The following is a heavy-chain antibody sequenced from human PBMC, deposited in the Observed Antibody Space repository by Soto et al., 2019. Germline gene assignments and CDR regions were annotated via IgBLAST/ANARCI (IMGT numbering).Heavy chain of an antibody. Sequence: EVQLVESGGGLIQPGGSLRLSCAASGFTVSTNYMSWVRQAPGKGLEWVSVIYSGGSTYYADSVKGRFTISRDNSKNTLYLQMNSLRAEDTAVHYCARASIAAAGYYFDYWGQGTLVTVSS. D-gene: IGHD6-13*01. CDR1: GFTVSTNY. J-gene: IGHJ4*02. CDR2: IYSGGST. V-gene: IGHV3-53*01. CDR3: ARASIAAAGYYFDY.